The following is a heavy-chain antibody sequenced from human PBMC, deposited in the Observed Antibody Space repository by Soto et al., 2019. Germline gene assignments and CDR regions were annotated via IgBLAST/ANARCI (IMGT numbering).Heavy chain of an antibody. CDR2: IYYSGST. Sequence: SETLSLTCTVSGGSISSYYWSWIRQPPGKGLEWIGYIYYSGSTNYNPSLKSRVTISVDTSKNQFSLKLSSVTAADTAVYYCARLAYYYDSSGYYVQAPLVYFDYWGQGTLVTVSS. CDR3: ARLAYYYDSSGYYVQAPLVYFDY. J-gene: IGHJ4*02. D-gene: IGHD3-22*01. CDR1: GGSISSYY. V-gene: IGHV4-59*08.